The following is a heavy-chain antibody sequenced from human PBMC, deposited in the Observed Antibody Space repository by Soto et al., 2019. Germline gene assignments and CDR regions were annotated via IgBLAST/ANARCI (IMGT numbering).Heavy chain of an antibody. D-gene: IGHD6-19*01. V-gene: IGHV4-59*01. CDR3: ARNGSDSGWFFFDP. Sequence: PXASLSLTSSLCGGAIGGYYWSWIRQPPGKALEWIGYVSYSGSTDYHPSLKSRVSISIDTSKNQFSLKMISVTAADTAVYYCARNGSDSGWFFFDPWGQGALVTVSS. CDR2: VSYSGST. CDR1: GGAIGGYY. J-gene: IGHJ5*02.